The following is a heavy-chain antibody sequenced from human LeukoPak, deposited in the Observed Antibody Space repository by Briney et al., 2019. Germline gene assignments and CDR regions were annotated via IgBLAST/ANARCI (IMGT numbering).Heavy chain of an antibody. CDR1: GCSISSYD. V-gene: IGHV4-59*12. J-gene: IGHJ6*02. Sequence: SESLSLTCTASGCSISSYDWSWIRQPPGKGLEWIGSINYSGSTTYNPSLKSRVTISVDTSKNQFSLKLSSVTAADTAVYYCARDRTYYYDSSGYYQPRNYYYGMDVWGQGTTVTVSS. CDR2: INYSGST. D-gene: IGHD3-22*01. CDR3: ARDRTYYYDSSGYYQPRNYYYGMDV.